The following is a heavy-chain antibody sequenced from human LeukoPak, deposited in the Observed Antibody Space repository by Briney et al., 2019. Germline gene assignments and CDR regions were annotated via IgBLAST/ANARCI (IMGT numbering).Heavy chain of an antibody. V-gene: IGHV1-69*04. CDR2: IIPILDLV. CDR3: ARDTVWSDSSGYIREYYFDY. D-gene: IGHD3-22*01. Sequence: GASVKVSCKASGDTFTYCAFNWVRQAPGQGLEWMGRIIPILDLVNYAQNFQGRVTMTRDTSTSTVYMELSSLRSEDTAVYYCARDTVWSDSSGYIREYYFDYWGQGTLVTVSS. J-gene: IGHJ4*02. CDR1: GDTFTYCA.